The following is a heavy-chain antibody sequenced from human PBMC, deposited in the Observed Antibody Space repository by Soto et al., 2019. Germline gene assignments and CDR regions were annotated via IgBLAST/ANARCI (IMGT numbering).Heavy chain of an antibody. CDR3: ARDHYYDSSGYYYRYYYYGMDV. CDR2: IIPIFGTA. CDR1: GVTFSSYA. D-gene: IGHD3-22*01. Sequence: QVQLVQSGAEVKKPGSSVKVSCKASGVTFSSYAISWVRQAPGQGLEWMGGIIPIFGTANYAQKFQGRVTINADESTSTAYMELSSLRSEDTAVYYCARDHYYDSSGYYYRYYYYGMDVWGQGTTVTVSS. V-gene: IGHV1-69*01. J-gene: IGHJ6*02.